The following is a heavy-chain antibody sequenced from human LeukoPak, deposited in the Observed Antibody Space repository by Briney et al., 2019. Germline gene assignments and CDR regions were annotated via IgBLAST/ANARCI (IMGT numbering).Heavy chain of an antibody. D-gene: IGHD3-10*01. Sequence: SETLSLTCTVSGGSISSSSYYWGWIRQPPGKGLEWIGEINHSGSTNYNPSLKSRVTISVDTSKNQFSLKLSSVTAADTAVYYCARLKGPPLFMVRGRSPWFDPWGQGTLVTVSS. CDR1: GGSISSSSYY. V-gene: IGHV4-39*07. CDR2: INHSGST. J-gene: IGHJ5*02. CDR3: ARLKGPPLFMVRGRSPWFDP.